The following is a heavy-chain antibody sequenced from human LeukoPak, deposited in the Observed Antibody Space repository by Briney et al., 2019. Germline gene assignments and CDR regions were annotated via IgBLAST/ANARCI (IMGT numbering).Heavy chain of an antibody. V-gene: IGHV4-4*07. CDR3: ARESYRWYVHNYYYYGMDV. J-gene: IGHJ6*02. CDR2: IYTSGST. CDR1: GGSISTYY. Sequence: PSETLSPTCTVSGGSISTYYWSWIRQPAGKGLEWIGRIYTSGSTNYNPSLKSRVTMSVDTSKNQFSLKLSSVTAADTAVYYCARESYRWYVHNYYYYGMDVWGQGTTVTVSS. D-gene: IGHD6-13*01.